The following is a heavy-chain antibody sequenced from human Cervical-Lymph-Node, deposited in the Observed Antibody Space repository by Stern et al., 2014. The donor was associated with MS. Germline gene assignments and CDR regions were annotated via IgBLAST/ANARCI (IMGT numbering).Heavy chain of an antibody. D-gene: IGHD1-1*01. CDR1: GVTVSRDY. CDR3: ARDTSSPERSDW. V-gene: IGHV3-53*01. Sequence: EVQLVESGGGVIQPGGSLRLSCTASGVTVSRDYMTWVRQAPGKGLAWVSLRTNVGSTFYTDSVKGRFTISRDDSKNTVYLHMTSLRAEDAAMYYCARDTSSPERSDWWGQGTLVTVSS. CDR2: RTNVGST. J-gene: IGHJ4*02.